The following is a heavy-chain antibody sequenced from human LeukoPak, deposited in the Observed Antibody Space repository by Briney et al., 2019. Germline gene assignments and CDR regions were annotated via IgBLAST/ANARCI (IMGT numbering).Heavy chain of an antibody. CDR3: AKMGFYYYYGMDV. CDR1: GFTFSTYS. V-gene: IGHV3-21*04. J-gene: IGHJ6*02. D-gene: IGHD2-8*01. CDR2: ISSSSSYI. Sequence: PGGSLRLSCAASGFTFSTYSMNWVRQAPGKGLEWVSSISSSSSYIYYADSVKGRFTISRDNSKNTLYLQMNSLRAEDTAVYYCAKMGFYYYYGMDVWGQGTTVTVSS.